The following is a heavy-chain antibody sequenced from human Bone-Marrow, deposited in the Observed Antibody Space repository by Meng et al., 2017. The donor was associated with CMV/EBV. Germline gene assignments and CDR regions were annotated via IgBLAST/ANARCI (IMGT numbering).Heavy chain of an antibody. D-gene: IGHD1-26*01. Sequence: GGSLRLSCAASGFTFSSYAMHWVRQAPGKGLEWVAVISYDGSNKYYADSVKGRFTISRDNSKNTLYLQMNSLRAEDTAVYYCARDEGGSYPDYYFDYWGQGTLVTVSS. CDR2: ISYDGSNK. CDR3: ARDEGGSYPDYYFDY. CDR1: GFTFSSYA. J-gene: IGHJ4*02. V-gene: IGHV3-30*04.